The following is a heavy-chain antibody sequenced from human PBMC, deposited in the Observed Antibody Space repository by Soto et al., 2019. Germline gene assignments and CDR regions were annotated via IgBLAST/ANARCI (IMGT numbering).Heavy chain of an antibody. Sequence: GESLKISCKGSGYSLTSYWIGWVRQMPGKGLEWVGVSDPGDSDTRYSPYFQGQVTISADKSISTAYLQWSSLKASDTAMYYCASLHDYGDDYYYYYMDVWGKGTTVTVSS. V-gene: IGHV5-51*01. CDR2: SDPGDSDT. CDR1: GYSLTSYW. D-gene: IGHD4-17*01. J-gene: IGHJ6*03. CDR3: ASLHDYGDDYYYYYMDV.